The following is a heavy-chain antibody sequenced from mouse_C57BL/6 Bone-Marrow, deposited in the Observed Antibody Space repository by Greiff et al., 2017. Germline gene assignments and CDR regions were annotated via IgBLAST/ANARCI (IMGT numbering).Heavy chain of an antibody. CDR1: GYTFTDPS. CDR3: SRRNLCDGYCEFFDY. CDR2: IYPRDGST. J-gene: IGHJ2*01. Sequence: VQLMESDAELVKPGASVKISCKVSGYTFTDPSIHWMKQRPEQGLEWIGYIYPRDGSTKYNEKFKGKATLTADKSSSTAYMQLNRLTSVASAVXCFSRRNLCDGYCEFFDYWGQGATLTVSS. V-gene: IGHV1-78*01. D-gene: IGHD2-3*01.